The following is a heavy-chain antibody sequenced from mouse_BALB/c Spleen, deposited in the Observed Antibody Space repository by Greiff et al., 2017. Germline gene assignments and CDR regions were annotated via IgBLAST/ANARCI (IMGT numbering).Heavy chain of an antibody. J-gene: IGHJ3*01. Sequence: EVKLMESGGGLVKPGGSLKLSCAASGFTFSDYYMYWVRQTPEKRLEWVATISDGGSYTYYPDSVKGRFTISRDNAKNNLYLQMSSLKSEDTAMYYCARDHGNYPGFAYWGQGTLVTVSA. CDR2: ISDGGSYT. D-gene: IGHD2-1*01. CDR1: GFTFSDYY. V-gene: IGHV5-4*02. CDR3: ARDHGNYPGFAY.